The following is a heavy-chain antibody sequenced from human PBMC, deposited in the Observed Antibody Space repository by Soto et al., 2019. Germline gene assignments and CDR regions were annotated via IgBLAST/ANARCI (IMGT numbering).Heavy chain of an antibody. Sequence: GGSLRLSCAASGFTFSSYEMNWVRQAPGKGLEWVSYISSSGSTIYYADSVKGRFTISRDNAKNSLYLQMNSLRAEDTAVYYCARDRYSSSLFDFWGQGTMVTVSS. CDR2: ISSSGSTI. J-gene: IGHJ3*01. CDR3: ARDRYSSSLFDF. CDR1: GFTFSSYE. V-gene: IGHV3-48*03. D-gene: IGHD6-13*01.